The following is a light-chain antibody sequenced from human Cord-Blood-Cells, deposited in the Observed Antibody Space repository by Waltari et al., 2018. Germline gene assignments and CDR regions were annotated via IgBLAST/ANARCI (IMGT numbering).Light chain of an antibody. J-gene: IGLJ3*02. CDR3: QSYDSSLSGWV. Sequence: QSVLTQSPSVSGAPGQRVTISCTGSSSNIGAGYDVHWYQQLPGTAPKLLIYGNSNRPSGVPDRFSGSQSGTSASLAITGLQAEDEADYYCQSYDSSLSGWVFGGGTKLTVL. CDR1: SSNIGAGYD. V-gene: IGLV1-40*01. CDR2: GNS.